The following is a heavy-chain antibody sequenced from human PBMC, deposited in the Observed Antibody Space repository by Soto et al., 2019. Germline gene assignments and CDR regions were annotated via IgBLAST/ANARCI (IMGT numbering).Heavy chain of an antibody. CDR3: GRDGATYCGGDCYGYHYYGMAV. V-gene: IGHV1-46*01. CDR1: GYTFTSYY. Sequence: ASVKVSCKASGYTFTSYYMHWVRQAPGQGFEWMGIINPSGGSTSYAQKFQGRVTMNRDTSTSTVYMELSSLRSEDTAVYYCGRDGATYCGGDCYGYHYYGMAVWGQGTTVTVSS. J-gene: IGHJ6*01. CDR2: INPSGGST. D-gene: IGHD2-21*02.